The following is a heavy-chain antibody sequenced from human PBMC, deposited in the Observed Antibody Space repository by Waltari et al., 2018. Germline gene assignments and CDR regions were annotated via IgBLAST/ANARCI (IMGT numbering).Heavy chain of an antibody. J-gene: IGHJ3*02. CDR2: IMGSGGST. Sequence: EVQLLESGGGLVQPGGSLRLSCAASGFTFSSYAMSWVRQAPGKGLEWGSAIMGSGGSTEYADSVKGRLTISRDNSKNTLYLQMNSRRDEDTAVYYCAKGASSGNALDIWGQGTMVTVSS. CDR3: AKGASSGNALDI. D-gene: IGHD3-22*01. CDR1: GFTFSSYA. V-gene: IGHV3-23*01.